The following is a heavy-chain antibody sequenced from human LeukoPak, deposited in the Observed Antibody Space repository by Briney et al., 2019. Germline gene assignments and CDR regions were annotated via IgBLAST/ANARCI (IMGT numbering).Heavy chain of an antibody. CDR3: ARDGGSYRSYYYYYYMDV. CDR1: GFTFSSYW. D-gene: IGHD1-26*01. V-gene: IGHV3-7*01. J-gene: IGHJ6*03. Sequence: GGSLRLSCAASGFTFSSYWMSWVRQAPGKGLEWVANIKQDGSEKCYVDSVKGRFTISRDNAKNSLYLQMNSLRAEDTAVYYCARDGGSYRSYYYYYYMDVWGKGTTVTVSS. CDR2: IKQDGSEK.